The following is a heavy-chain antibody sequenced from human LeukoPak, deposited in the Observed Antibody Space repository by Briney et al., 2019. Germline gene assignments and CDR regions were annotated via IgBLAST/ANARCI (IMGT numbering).Heavy chain of an antibody. CDR3: ARLGSGWSVDY. D-gene: IGHD6-19*01. V-gene: IGHV3-33*01. CDR1: GFTFSSYG. Sequence: PGRSLRLSCAASGFTFSSYGMHWVRQARGKGLEWVAVIWYDGRNKYYADSVKGRFTISRDNSKNTLSLQMNSLRAEDTAVYYCARLGSGWSVDYWGQGTLVTVSS. CDR2: IWYDGRNK. J-gene: IGHJ4*02.